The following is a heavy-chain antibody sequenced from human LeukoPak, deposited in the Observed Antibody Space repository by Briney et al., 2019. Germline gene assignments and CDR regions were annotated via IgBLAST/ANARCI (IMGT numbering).Heavy chain of an antibody. Sequence: KPSETLSLTCTVSGGSISIGSYYWGWIRQPPEKGLEWIGSIYHSGSTNYNPSLKSRVTISIDTSKNQFSLRLSSATAADTALYYCARSHNNNWSDYWGQGALVTVSS. D-gene: IGHD1-14*01. J-gene: IGHJ5*01. CDR3: ARSHNNNWSDY. CDR1: GGSISIGSYY. V-gene: IGHV4-39*01. CDR2: IYHSGST.